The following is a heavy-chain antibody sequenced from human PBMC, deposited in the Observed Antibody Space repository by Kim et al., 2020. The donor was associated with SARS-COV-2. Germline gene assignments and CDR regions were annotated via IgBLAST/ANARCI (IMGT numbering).Heavy chain of an antibody. CDR1: GFTFSSYG. CDR3: AKERFGTMTPVPDAFDI. D-gene: IGHD3-10*01. J-gene: IGHJ3*02. Sequence: GGSLRLSCAASGFTFSSYGMHWVRQAPGKGLEWVAVISYDGSNKYYADSVKGRFTISRDNSKNTLYLQMNSLRAEDTAVYYCAKERFGTMTPVPDAFDIWGQGTMVTVSS. CDR2: ISYDGSNK. V-gene: IGHV3-30*18.